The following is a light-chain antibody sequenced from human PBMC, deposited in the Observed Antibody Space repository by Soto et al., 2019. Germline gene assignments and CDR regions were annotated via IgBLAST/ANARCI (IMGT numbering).Light chain of an antibody. CDR1: QGISSY. Sequence: DIQMTQSPSSLSASVGDRVTVTCRASQGISSYLAWYQQKPGIVPKLLIFAASTLQPGVPFRFSGSGSGTDFTLTIRSLQPEDIATYYCQKYDSASSPTFGGGTKVEIE. J-gene: IGKJ4*01. CDR3: QKYDSASSPT. CDR2: AAS. V-gene: IGKV1-27*01.